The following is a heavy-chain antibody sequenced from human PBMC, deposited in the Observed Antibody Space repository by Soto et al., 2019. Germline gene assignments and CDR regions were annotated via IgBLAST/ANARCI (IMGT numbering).Heavy chain of an antibody. Sequence: PSETLSLTCTVSTDSMDGFYLNWIRQPPGKGLEWIGYVDYTGNTNYNPSLRSRVSISIDTSKNQFSLQLSSVIAADTAIYYCARDATLRHWGHGTLVTVYS. CDR2: VDYTGNT. D-gene: IGHD2-15*01. V-gene: IGHV4-59*01. J-gene: IGHJ4*01. CDR3: ARDATLRH. CDR1: TDSMDGFY.